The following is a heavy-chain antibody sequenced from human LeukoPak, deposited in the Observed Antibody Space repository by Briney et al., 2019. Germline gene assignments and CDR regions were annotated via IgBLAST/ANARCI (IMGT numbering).Heavy chain of an antibody. J-gene: IGHJ4*02. CDR3: ARHGYSGYDHPFDY. D-gene: IGHD5-12*01. Sequence: SETLSLTCTVSGGSISSYYWSWIRQPPGKGLEWIGYIYTSGSTNYNPSLKSRVTISVDTSKNQFSLKLSSVTAADTAVYYCARHGYSGYDHPFDYWGQGTLVTVSS. CDR1: GGSISSYY. V-gene: IGHV4-4*09. CDR2: IYTSGST.